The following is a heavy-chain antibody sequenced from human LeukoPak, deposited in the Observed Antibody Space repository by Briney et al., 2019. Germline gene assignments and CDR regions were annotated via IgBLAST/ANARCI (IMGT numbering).Heavy chain of an antibody. V-gene: IGHV3-30*02. CDR1: GFTFSSYG. J-gene: IGHJ4*02. Sequence: GGSLRLSCAASGFTFSSYGMHWVRQAPGKGLEWVAFIRYDGSNKYYADSVKGRFTISRENSKNTLYLQMNSLRAEDTAVYYCAKDGGKRFGEFLYQRGPLDYWGQGTLVTVSP. CDR3: AKDGGKRFGEFLYQRGPLDY. D-gene: IGHD3-10*01. CDR2: IRYDGSNK.